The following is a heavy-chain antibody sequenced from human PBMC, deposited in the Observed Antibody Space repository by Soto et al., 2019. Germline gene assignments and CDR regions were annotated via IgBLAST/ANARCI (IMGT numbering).Heavy chain of an antibody. CDR3: AQDRDYPRDYFHY. CDR2: VSPNGQGI. D-gene: IGHD3-10*01. CDR1: GFTLGRYG. V-gene: IGHV3-23*01. J-gene: IGHJ4*02. Sequence: GGSLRLSCAASGFTLGRYGMSWVRQAPGKGLEWVSAVSPNGQGIYYADSVRGRFTISRDFSKNTVFLHMDSLRAEDTAVYYCAQDRDYPRDYFHYWGQGTLVTVSS.